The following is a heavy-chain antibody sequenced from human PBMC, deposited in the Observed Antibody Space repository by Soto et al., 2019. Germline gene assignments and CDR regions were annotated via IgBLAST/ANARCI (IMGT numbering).Heavy chain of an antibody. Sequence: QVQLVQSGAEVKKPGASVKVSCKASGYTFTSYGISWVRQAPGHGLEWMGWISGYNANPNYAQEVQGRVTMTTDTSTNTAYMELRSLRSDDTAVYYCARARKVSGSYWRYWGQGTLVTVSS. CDR1: GYTFTSYG. CDR3: ARARKVSGSYWRY. D-gene: IGHD1-26*01. V-gene: IGHV1-18*01. J-gene: IGHJ4*02. CDR2: ISGYNANP.